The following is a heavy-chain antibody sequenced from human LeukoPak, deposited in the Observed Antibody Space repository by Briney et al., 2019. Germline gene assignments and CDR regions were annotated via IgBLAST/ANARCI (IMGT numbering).Heavy chain of an antibody. D-gene: IGHD2-8*02. CDR2: IPHSGST. V-gene: IGHV4-39*01. Sequence: SETLSITCTVSGGSISSRGYYWAWMRQPPGKGLEWIGSIPHSGSTYYNPSLKSRVNIAADTSKNQFSLKLTSVTAADTAVHYCARQGAGGSDYWGQGTLVTVSS. J-gene: IGHJ4*02. CDR3: ARQGAGGSDY. CDR1: GGSISSRGYY.